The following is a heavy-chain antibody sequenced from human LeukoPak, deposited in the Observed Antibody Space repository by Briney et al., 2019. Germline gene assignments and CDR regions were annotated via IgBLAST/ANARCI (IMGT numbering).Heavy chain of an antibody. CDR2: INAGNGDT. V-gene: IGHV1-3*01. D-gene: IGHD1-1*01. J-gene: IGHJ4*02. Sequence: GASVKVSCKASGYTFSSYAMHWVRRASGQRLEWMGWINAGNGDTKYSQKFQGRVTIARDTSANTAYMELSSLRSEDTAVYYCARDRGGTGDFDYWGQGTLVTVSS. CDR1: GYTFSSYA. CDR3: ARDRGGTGDFDY.